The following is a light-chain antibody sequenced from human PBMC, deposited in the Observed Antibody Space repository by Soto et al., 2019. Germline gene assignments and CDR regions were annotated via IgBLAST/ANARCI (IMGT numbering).Light chain of an antibody. CDR3: QQYDNLPLT. CDR2: DAS. V-gene: IGKV1-33*01. Sequence: DIQMTQSPSSLSASVGDRVTITCQASQDISNYLNCYQQKPGKAPKLLIYDASNLKTGVPSRFSGSGSTTHFTFTISSLQPEDIATYYCQQYDNLPLTFGGGTKVDIK. J-gene: IGKJ4*01. CDR1: QDISNY.